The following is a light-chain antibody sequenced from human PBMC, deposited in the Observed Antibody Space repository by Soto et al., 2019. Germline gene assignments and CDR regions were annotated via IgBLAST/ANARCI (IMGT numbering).Light chain of an antibody. J-gene: IGLJ3*02. CDR2: NVN. CDR1: SSDVGSYDY. CDR3: SSHAGSNNLV. V-gene: IGLV2-8*01. Sequence: QSVLIQPPSVSGSPGQSVTISCTGTSSDVGSYDYVSWYQQHPGTVPKPMIYNVNTRPSGVPDRFSGSKSGNTASLTVSGLQAEDEADYYCSSHAGSNNLVFGGGTKLTVL.